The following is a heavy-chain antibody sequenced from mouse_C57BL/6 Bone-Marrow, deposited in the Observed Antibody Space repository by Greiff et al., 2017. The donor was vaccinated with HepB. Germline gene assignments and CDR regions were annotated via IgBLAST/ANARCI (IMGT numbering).Heavy chain of an antibody. CDR3: ARPNYYGSSYPYWYFDV. D-gene: IGHD1-1*01. J-gene: IGHJ1*03. CDR1: GFNIKNTY. Sequence: EVQLQQSVAELVRPGASVKLSCTASGFNIKNTYMHWVKQRPEQGLEWIGRIAPANGNTKYAPKFQGKATITADTSSNTAYLQRSSLTSEDTAIYYGARPNYYGSSYPYWYFDVWGTGTTVTVAS. CDR2: IAPANGNT. V-gene: IGHV14-3*01.